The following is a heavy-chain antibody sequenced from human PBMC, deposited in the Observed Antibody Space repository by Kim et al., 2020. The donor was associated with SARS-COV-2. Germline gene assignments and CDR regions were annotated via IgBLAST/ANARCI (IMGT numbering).Heavy chain of an antibody. J-gene: IGHJ3*02. Sequence: ADSVKGRFPISRDNAKNSLYLDMNSLRAGDTAVYYCARDCSGGSCRAFDIWGPGTMVTVSS. D-gene: IGHD2-15*01. CDR3: ARDCSGGSCRAFDI. V-gene: IGHV3-11*05.